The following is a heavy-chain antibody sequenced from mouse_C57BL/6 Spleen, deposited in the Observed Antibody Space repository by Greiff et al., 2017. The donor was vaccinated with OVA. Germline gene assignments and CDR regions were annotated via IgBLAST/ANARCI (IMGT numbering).Heavy chain of an antibody. D-gene: IGHD1-1*01. CDR2: IYPGDGDT. Sequence: VQLQQSGAELVKPGASVKISCKASGYAFSSYWMNWVKQRPGKGLEWIGQIYPGDGDTNYNGKFKGKATLTADKYSSTSYMQLSSLTSEDSAVYFCAIITTIVATDYWGQGTTLTVSS. J-gene: IGHJ2*01. CDR3: AIITTIVATDY. CDR1: GYAFSSYW. V-gene: IGHV1-80*01.